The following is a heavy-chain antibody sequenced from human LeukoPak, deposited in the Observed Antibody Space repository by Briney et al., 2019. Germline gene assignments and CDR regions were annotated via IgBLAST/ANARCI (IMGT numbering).Heavy chain of an antibody. D-gene: IGHD3-10*01. CDR2: IYYSGST. CDR1: GGSISSYY. J-gene: IGHJ6*02. Sequence: SETLSLTCTVSGGSISSYYWSWIRQPPGKGLEWIRYIYYSGSTYYNPSLKSRVTISVDTSKNQFSLKLSSVTAADTAVYYCARDYGSGTPGYYYYGMDVWGQGTAVTASS. V-gene: IGHV4-59*12. CDR3: ARDYGSGTPGYYYYGMDV.